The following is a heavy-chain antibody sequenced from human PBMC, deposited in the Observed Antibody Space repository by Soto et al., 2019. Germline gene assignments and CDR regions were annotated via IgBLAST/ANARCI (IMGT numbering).Heavy chain of an antibody. D-gene: IGHD4-17*01. CDR3: AKRTVGWYFDL. V-gene: IGHV3-23*01. Sequence: EVQLLESGGGLVQPGGSLRLSCAASGFTFSSYAISWVRQAPGKGLEWVSVISGSGGSTYYADSVKGRFTNSRDSSKNTLYLQMNSLTAEDTAVYYCAKRTVGWYFDLWGRCTQVTVSS. CDR1: GFTFSSYA. CDR2: ISGSGGST. J-gene: IGHJ2*01.